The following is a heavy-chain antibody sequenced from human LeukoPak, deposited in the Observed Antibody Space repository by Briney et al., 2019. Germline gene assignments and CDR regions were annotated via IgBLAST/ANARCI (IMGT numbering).Heavy chain of an antibody. V-gene: IGHV1-24*01. D-gene: IGHD3-22*01. CDR2: FDPEDGET. Sequence: GASVKVSCKVSGYTLTELSMHWVRQAPGKGLEWMGGFDPEDGETIYAQKFQGRVTMTEDTSTDTAYMELSSLRSEDTAVYYCATTPYYYASSGSGYYWGQGTLVTVSS. CDR3: ATTPYYYASSGSGYY. CDR1: GYTLTELS. J-gene: IGHJ4*02.